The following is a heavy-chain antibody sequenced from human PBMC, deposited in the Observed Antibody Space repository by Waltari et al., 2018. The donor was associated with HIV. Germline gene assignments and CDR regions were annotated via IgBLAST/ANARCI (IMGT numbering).Heavy chain of an antibody. V-gene: IGHV4-39*07. CDR1: GGSISSSSYY. J-gene: IGHJ6*02. Sequence: QLQLQESGPGLVKPSETLSLTCTVSGGSISSSSYYWGWIRQPPGKGLEGIGSIYYSGSTYYNPSLKSRVTISVDTSKNQFSLKLSSVTAADTAVYYCARDIVVVPAAIPEKDYYYGMDVWGQGTTVTVSS. CDR2: IYYSGST. D-gene: IGHD2-2*02. CDR3: ARDIVVVPAAIPEKDYYYGMDV.